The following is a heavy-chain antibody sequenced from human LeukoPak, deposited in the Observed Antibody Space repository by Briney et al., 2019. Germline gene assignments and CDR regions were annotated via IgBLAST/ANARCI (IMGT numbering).Heavy chain of an antibody. CDR3: ARAGFRGYGRLLDN. J-gene: IGHJ4*02. CDR2: IRAGGEDK. Sequence: GGSLRLSCAASGFTFSNYDMNWVRQAPGKGLDWVSAIRAGGEDKFYADSVKGRFTISRDNAKNMLYLQMNSLRAEDTAVYYCARAGFRGYGRLLDNWGQGPLVSVSS. D-gene: IGHD5-12*01. CDR1: GFTFSNYD. V-gene: IGHV3-23*01.